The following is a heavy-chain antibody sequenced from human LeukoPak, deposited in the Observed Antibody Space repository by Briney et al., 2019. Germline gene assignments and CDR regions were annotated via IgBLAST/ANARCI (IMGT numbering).Heavy chain of an antibody. CDR2: SKNDGRST. D-gene: IGHD6-19*01. CDR3: ARAGYSSGWYYFDY. Sequence: PGGSLRLSCAASGFIFSNYWMHWVRQAPGKGLVWVSRSKNDGRSTSYADSVKGRFTISRDSAKNTLFLQMDSLRAEDTAVYYCARAGYSSGWYYFDYWGQGTLVTVSS. CDR1: GFIFSNYW. J-gene: IGHJ4*02. V-gene: IGHV3-74*01.